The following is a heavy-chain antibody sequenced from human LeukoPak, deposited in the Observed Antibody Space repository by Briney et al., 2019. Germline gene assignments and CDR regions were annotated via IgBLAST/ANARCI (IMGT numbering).Heavy chain of an antibody. V-gene: IGHV3-48*02. J-gene: IGHJ4*02. CDR1: GFTFNSYS. CDR2: ISSSSSTI. D-gene: IGHD3-10*01. Sequence: GGSLRLSCAASGFTFNSYSMKWVRQAPGQGLEWVSYISSSSSTIYYADSVRGRFTISRDNAKNSLYLQMNSLRDEDTAVYYCARDRGASGSYYGDSWGQETLVTVSS. CDR3: ARDRGASGSYYGDS.